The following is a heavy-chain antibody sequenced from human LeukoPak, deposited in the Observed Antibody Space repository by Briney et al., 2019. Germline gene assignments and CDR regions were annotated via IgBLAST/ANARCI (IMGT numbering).Heavy chain of an antibody. Sequence: SETLSLTCTVSGGSISTYYWICIRQPPGKGREWIGYIYYSGSTNYSPSLQSRVTISVDPSRNQFSLRLSSVTAADTAMYYCARSGTKTNGFDYWGQGTLVTVSS. D-gene: IGHD2-8*01. CDR2: IYYSGST. CDR1: GGSISTYY. J-gene: IGHJ4*02. V-gene: IGHV4-59*01. CDR3: ARSGTKTNGFDY.